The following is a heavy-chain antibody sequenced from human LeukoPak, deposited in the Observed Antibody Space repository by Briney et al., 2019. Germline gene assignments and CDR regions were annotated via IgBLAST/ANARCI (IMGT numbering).Heavy chain of an antibody. CDR2: ISGSGGST. V-gene: IGHV3-23*01. CDR1: GFTFSSYA. J-gene: IGHJ4*02. Sequence: PGGSLRLSCAASGFTFSSYAMSWVRQASGMGLEWVSAISGSGGSTYYADSVKGRFTVSRNYAKNTLFLQMNNLRTEDTALYFCATARNFRFEYWGQGSLVIVSA. CDR3: ATARNFRFEY. D-gene: IGHD1-7*01.